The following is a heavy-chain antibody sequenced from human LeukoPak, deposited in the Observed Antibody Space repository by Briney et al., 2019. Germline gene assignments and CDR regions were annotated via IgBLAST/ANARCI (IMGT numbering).Heavy chain of an antibody. J-gene: IGHJ4*02. D-gene: IGHD6-19*01. CDR2: IMHRGNT. CDR1: GVPFSNYY. CDR3: TRAVAGLPD. V-gene: IGHV4-34*12. Sequence: SQTLSLTCAVSGVPFSNYYWSWVSRYPRRGLGWTGEIMHRGNTTHNTSLKRRVTMTIDTSKNHFSLRLTSGSGADTGVYYCTRAVAGLPDWGQGTLVTVSS.